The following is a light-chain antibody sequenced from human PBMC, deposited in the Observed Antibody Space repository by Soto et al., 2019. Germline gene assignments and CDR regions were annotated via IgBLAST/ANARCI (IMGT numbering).Light chain of an antibody. CDR2: PAY. Sequence: DIQMTQSPSSLSASVGDRVTITCRASQSISSYLNWYQQKPGKAPKRLSYPAYNLQSVVPSRCNASEFGTDFAFNSSSLQSEDFAVYYFQQYNNWTWTFGQGTKVDIK. CDR1: QSISSY. J-gene: IGKJ1*01. V-gene: IGKV1-39*01. CDR3: QQYNNWTWT.